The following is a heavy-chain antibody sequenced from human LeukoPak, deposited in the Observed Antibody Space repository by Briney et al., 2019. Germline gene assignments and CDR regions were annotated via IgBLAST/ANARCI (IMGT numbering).Heavy chain of an antibody. Sequence: PGGSLRLSCAASGFTFSSYAMSWVRQAPGKGLEWVSSISSSSSYIYYADSVKGRFTISRDNPKNSLYLQMNSLRAEDTAVYYCARTKVVDIVATHGIDYWGQGTLVTVSS. CDR2: ISSSSSYI. J-gene: IGHJ4*02. V-gene: IGHV3-21*01. CDR3: ARTKVVDIVATHGIDY. D-gene: IGHD5-12*01. CDR1: GFTFSSYA.